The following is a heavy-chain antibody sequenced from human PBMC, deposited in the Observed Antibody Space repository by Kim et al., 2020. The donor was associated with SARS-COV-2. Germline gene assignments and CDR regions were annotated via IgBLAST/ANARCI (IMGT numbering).Heavy chain of an antibody. V-gene: IGHV4-59*01. CDR2: IYYSGST. Sequence: SETLSLTCTVSGGSISSYYWSWIRQPPGKGLEWIGYIYYSGSTNYNPSLKSRVTISVDTSKNQFSLKLSSVTAADTAVYYCARVGGSGSAGFDYWGQGTLVTVSS. CDR1: GGSISSYY. D-gene: IGHD3-10*01. J-gene: IGHJ4*02. CDR3: ARVGGSGSAGFDY.